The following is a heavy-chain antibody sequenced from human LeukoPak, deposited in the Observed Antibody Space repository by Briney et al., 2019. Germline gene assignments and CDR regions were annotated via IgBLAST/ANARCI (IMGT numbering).Heavy chain of an antibody. J-gene: IGHJ4*02. Sequence: PGGSLRLSCAGSGFTFQTYAMTWVRQPPGKGLEWVSVIGPSGAVTHYAESVKGRFTISRDNSKNTLYLQMNSLRPEDTAVYSCAKDVLRTSGTPGWGQGTLVTVSS. V-gene: IGHV3-23*01. D-gene: IGHD1-1*01. CDR2: IGPSGAVT. CDR1: GFTFQTYA. CDR3: AKDVLRTSGTPG.